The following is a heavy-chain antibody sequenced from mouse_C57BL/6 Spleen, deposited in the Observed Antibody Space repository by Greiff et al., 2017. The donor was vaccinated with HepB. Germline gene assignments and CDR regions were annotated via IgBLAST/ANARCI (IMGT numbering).Heavy chain of an antibody. CDR2: IDPETGGT. CDR3: TRGGYFDV. Sequence: VQLQESGAELVRPGASVTLSCKASGYTFTDYEMHWVKQTPVHGLEWIGAIDPETGGTAYNQKFKGKAILTADKSSSTAYMELRSLTSEDSAVYYCTRGGYFDVWGTGTTVTVSS. V-gene: IGHV1-15*01. CDR1: GYTFTDYE. J-gene: IGHJ1*03.